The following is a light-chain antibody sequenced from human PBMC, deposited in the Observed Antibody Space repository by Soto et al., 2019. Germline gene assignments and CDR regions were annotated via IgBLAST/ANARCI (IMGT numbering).Light chain of an antibody. V-gene: IGKV3-15*01. CDR3: QQYNNWPPIT. J-gene: IGKJ5*01. Sequence: PWERSTLSCWASQSVSNRYLAWYQQKPGQAPRLLIYGASTRATGIPARFSGSGSGTEFTLTISSLQSEDFAIYYCQQYNNWPPITFGQGTRLEIK. CDR1: QSVSNRY. CDR2: GAS.